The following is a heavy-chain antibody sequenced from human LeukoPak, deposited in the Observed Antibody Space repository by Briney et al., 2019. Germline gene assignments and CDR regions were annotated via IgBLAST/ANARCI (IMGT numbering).Heavy chain of an antibody. J-gene: IGHJ4*02. CDR1: GFTFSSYS. CDR2: ISSSSSYI. V-gene: IGHV3-21*01. CDR3: ARGSSSGWSRGDY. Sequence: GGSLRLSCAVSGFTFSSYSMNWVRQAPGKGLEWVSSISSSSSYIYYADSVKGRFTISRDNAKNSLYLQMNSLRAEDTAVYYCARGSSSGWSRGDYWGQGTLVTVSS. D-gene: IGHD6-19*01.